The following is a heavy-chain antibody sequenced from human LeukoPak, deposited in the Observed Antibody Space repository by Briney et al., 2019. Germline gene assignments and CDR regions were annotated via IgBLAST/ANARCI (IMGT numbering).Heavy chain of an antibody. CDR2: IYYSGST. D-gene: IGHD3-16*02. CDR1: GGSISSYY. J-gene: IGHJ3*02. CDR3: ARALSSIAWDAFDI. V-gene: IGHV4-59*01. Sequence: SETLSLTCTVSGGSISSYYWSWIRQPPGKGLEWIGYIYYSGSTNYNPSLKSRVTISVDTSKNRFSLKLSSVTAADTAVYYCARALSSIAWDAFDIWGQGTMVTVSS.